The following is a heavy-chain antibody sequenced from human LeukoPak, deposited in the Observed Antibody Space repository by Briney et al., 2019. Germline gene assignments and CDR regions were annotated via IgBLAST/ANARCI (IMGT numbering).Heavy chain of an antibody. D-gene: IGHD3-3*01. CDR3: ARESVEYDFWSGAKWFDP. CDR2: IYYSGST. J-gene: IGHJ5*02. CDR1: GGSISSYY. V-gene: IGHV4-59*01. Sequence: PSETLSLTCTVSGGSISSYYWSWIRQPPGKGLEWIGYIYYSGSTNYNPSLKSRVTTSVDTSKNQFSLKLSSVTAADTAVDYCARESVEYDFWSGAKWFDPWGQGTLVTVSS.